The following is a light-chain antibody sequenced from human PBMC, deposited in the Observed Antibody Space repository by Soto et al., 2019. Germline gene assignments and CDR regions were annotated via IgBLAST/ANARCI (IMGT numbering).Light chain of an antibody. J-gene: IGLJ3*02. V-gene: IGLV2-23*01. Sequence: QSALTQPASVSGSPGQSVTISCTGSSSDVGTYDLVSWYQQHPGKAPKILIYEGTKRPSGVSNRFSGSKSGNTASLTISGLQAEDEADYFCCSYAGVSTLVFGGGTKVTV. CDR3: CSYAGVSTLV. CDR2: EGT. CDR1: SSDVGTYDL.